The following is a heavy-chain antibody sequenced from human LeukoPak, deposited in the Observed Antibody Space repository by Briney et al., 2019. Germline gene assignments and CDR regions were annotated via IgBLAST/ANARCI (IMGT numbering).Heavy chain of an antibody. D-gene: IGHD3-22*01. J-gene: IGHJ6*02. CDR2: INTNTGNP. Sequence: GASVKVSCKASGYTFTSYAMNWVRQAPGQGLEWMGWINTNTGNPTYAQGFTGRFVFSLDTSVSTAYLQISSLKTEDTAVYYCARDNNGYGPYVLDVWGQGTTVTVSS. V-gene: IGHV7-4-1*02. CDR1: GYTFTSYA. CDR3: ARDNNGYGPYVLDV.